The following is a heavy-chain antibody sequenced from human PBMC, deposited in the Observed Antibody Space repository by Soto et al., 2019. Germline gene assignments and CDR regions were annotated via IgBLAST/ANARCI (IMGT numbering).Heavy chain of an antibody. D-gene: IGHD6-6*01. V-gene: IGHV3-30-3*01. Sequence: GGSLRLSCAASGFTFSSYAMHWVRQAPGKGLEWVAVISYDGSNKYYADSVKDRFTISRDNSKNTLYLQMNSLRAEDTAVYYCARDRQLATNYYYYYGMDVWGQGTTVTVSS. CDR2: ISYDGSNK. CDR3: ARDRQLATNYYYYYGMDV. CDR1: GFTFSSYA. J-gene: IGHJ6*02.